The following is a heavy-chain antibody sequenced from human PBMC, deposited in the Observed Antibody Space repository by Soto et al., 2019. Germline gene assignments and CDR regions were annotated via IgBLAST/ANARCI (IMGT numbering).Heavy chain of an antibody. CDR3: ANDPYGDYNWLDP. V-gene: IGHV3-30*18. D-gene: IGHD4-17*01. CDR1: GYTFSSYA. CDR2: ISYDGRNK. J-gene: IGHJ5*02. Sequence: LVESGGGVVQPGTSLRLSCSASGYTFSSYAMHWVRQAPGKGLKWVGVISYDGRNKYYADSVKGRFTISRDNSKNTVYLQLYSLTIEDTAVYYCANDPYGDYNWLDPWGQGTLVTVSS.